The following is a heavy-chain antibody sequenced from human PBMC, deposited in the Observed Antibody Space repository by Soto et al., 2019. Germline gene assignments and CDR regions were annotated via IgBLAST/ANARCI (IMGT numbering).Heavy chain of an antibody. CDR3: ARERPRDNITISGGYMDV. CDR1: GFTVSSNY. V-gene: IGHV3-53*04. J-gene: IGHJ6*03. CDR2: IYSGGST. D-gene: IGHD3-3*01. Sequence: GGSLRLSCAASGFTVSSNYMSWVRQAPGKGLEWVSVIYSGGSTYYADSVKGRFTISRHNSKNTLYLQMNSLRAEDTAVYYCARERPRDNITISGGYMDVWGKGTTVTVSS.